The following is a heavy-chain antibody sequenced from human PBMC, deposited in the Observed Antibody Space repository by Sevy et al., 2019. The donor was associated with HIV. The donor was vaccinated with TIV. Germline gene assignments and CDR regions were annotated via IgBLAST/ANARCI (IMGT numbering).Heavy chain of an antibody. CDR1: GFTFSSYA. J-gene: IGHJ6*02. Sequence: GGSLRLSCSASGFTFSSYAMHWVRQAPGKGLEYVSAISSNGGSTYYADSVKGRFTISRDNSKNTLYLQMSSLRAEDTAVYYCVKDPGYCSSTSFPVTYYGMDVWGQGTTVTVSS. D-gene: IGHD2-2*01. CDR2: ISSNGGST. CDR3: VKDPGYCSSTSFPVTYYGMDV. V-gene: IGHV3-64D*06.